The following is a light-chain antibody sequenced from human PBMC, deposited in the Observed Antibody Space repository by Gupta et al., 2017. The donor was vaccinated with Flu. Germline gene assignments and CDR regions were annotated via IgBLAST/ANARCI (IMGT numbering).Light chain of an antibody. Sequence: RDTITISGNSANIRTNYVYWYEQIPGTAPKLLIYSNNQRPSGVPDRFSGSRSGNSAALAISGLRSEDEADYYCAAWDDSLSGWVFGGGTKVTVL. V-gene: IGLV1-47*02. CDR1: SANIRTNY. J-gene: IGLJ2*01. CDR2: SNN. CDR3: AAWDDSLSGWV.